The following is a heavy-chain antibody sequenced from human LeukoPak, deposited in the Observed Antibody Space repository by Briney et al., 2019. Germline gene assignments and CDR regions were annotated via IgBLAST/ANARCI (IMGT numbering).Heavy chain of an antibody. V-gene: IGHV3-73*01. CDR3: TGNYYGSGSYADFDY. Sequence: GGSLRLSCAASGFTFSGSALHWVRQASGKGLEWVGRIRSTANGYATAYAATVKGRFTISRDDSKNTAYLQMDSLKTEDTAVYYCTGNYYGSGSYADFDYWGQGTLVTVSS. CDR1: GFTFSGSA. CDR2: IRSTANGYAT. J-gene: IGHJ4*02. D-gene: IGHD3-10*01.